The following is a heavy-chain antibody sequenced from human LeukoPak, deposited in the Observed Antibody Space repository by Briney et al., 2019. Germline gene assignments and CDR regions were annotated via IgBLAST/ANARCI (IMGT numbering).Heavy chain of an antibody. CDR1: GFTFDDYG. Sequence: GGSLRLSCAASGFTFDDYGMSWVRQAPGKGLEWVANINQDGGEKVYVVSVKGQFTISRDNAKNSLYLQMNSLRAEDTAMYYCARDIVVVPATFDYWGQGTLVSVPS. V-gene: IGHV3-7*01. CDR2: INQDGGEK. J-gene: IGHJ4*02. CDR3: ARDIVVVPATFDY. D-gene: IGHD2-2*01.